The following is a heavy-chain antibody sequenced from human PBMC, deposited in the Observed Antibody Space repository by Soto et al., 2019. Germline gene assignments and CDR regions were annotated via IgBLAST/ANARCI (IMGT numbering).Heavy chain of an antibody. CDR2: TYYRSKWYN. CDR3: ARGKVATIEGDYYYSGMDV. J-gene: IGHJ6*02. V-gene: IGHV6-1*01. CDR1: GDSVSSNSAA. D-gene: IGHD5-12*01. Sequence: SQTLSLTCAISGDSVSSNSAAWNWIRQSPSRGLEWLGRTYYRSKWYNDYAVSVKSRITINPDTSKNQFSLQLNSVTPEDTAVYYCARGKVATIEGDYYYSGMDVWGQGTTVTVYS.